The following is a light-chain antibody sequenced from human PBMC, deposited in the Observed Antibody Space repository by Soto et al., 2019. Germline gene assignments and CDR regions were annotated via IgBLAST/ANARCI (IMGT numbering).Light chain of an antibody. V-gene: IGKV3-15*01. CDR3: QQYYNWPRT. CDR2: GAS. Sequence: EIVLTQSTATLSLSPGERATLSWRASQSVSSNLAWYQHKNGQAPRLLVYGASTRASGIPDRFSGSGYGTEFNLSISSLQSEDFAVYYCQQYYNWPRTFGQGTKVDIK. J-gene: IGKJ1*01. CDR1: QSVSSN.